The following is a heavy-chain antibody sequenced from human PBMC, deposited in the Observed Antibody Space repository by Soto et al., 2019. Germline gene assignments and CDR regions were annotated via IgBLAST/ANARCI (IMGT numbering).Heavy chain of an antibody. Sequence: SETLSLTCTVSGGSISSGGYYWSWIRQHPGKGLECIGYIYYSGSTYYNPSLKSRVTISVDTSKNQFSLKLSSVTAADTAVYYCARDRGGYDYERALQHWGQGTMGTVSS. V-gene: IGHV4-31*03. D-gene: IGHD5-12*01. CDR1: GGSISSGGYY. J-gene: IGHJ1*01. CDR3: ARDRGGYDYERALQH. CDR2: IYYSGST.